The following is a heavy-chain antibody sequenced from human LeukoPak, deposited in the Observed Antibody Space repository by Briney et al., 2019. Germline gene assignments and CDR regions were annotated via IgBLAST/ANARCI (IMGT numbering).Heavy chain of an antibody. V-gene: IGHV3-21*01. CDR3: TRVGYIDEGIDY. CDR1: GFTFSSYS. J-gene: IGHJ4*02. D-gene: IGHD5-24*01. Sequence: SGGSLRLSCAASGFTFSSYSMNWVRQAPGKGLEWVSSISSSSSYIYYADSVKGRFTISRDNAKNSLYLQMNSLRAEDTAIYYCTRVGYIDEGIDYWGQGTLVTVSS. CDR2: ISSSSSYI.